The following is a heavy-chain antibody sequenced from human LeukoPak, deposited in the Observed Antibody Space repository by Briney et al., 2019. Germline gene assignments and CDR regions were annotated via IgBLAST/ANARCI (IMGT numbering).Heavy chain of an antibody. Sequence: SETLSLTCTVSGGSICSYYWGWIRQPPGKGLEGSGYIYYSGSTNYNPSLTSRATISVDTPKNQFSLKPTSVTAADTAVYYCAREGSYYGDYGGAAFDIWGQGTMVTVSS. CDR3: AREGSYYGDYGGAAFDI. V-gene: IGHV4-59*12. CDR2: IYYSGST. D-gene: IGHD4-17*01. J-gene: IGHJ3*02. CDR1: GGSICSYY.